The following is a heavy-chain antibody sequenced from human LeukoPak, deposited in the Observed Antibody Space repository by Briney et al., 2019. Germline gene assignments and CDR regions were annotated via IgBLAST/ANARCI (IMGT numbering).Heavy chain of an antibody. CDR3: ARVPARITMIVVVISSYFDY. J-gene: IGHJ4*02. CDR2: INPNSGGT. CDR1: GYTFTGYY. Sequence: ASVKVSCKASGYTFTGYYMHWVRQAPGQGLEWMGWINPNSGGTNYAQKFQGRVTMTRDTSVSTAYMELSRLRSDDTAVYYCARVPARITMIVVVISSYFDYWGQGTLVTVSS. V-gene: IGHV1-2*02. D-gene: IGHD3-22*01.